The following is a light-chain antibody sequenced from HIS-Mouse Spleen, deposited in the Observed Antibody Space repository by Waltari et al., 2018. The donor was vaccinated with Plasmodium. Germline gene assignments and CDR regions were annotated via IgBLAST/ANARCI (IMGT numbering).Light chain of an antibody. J-gene: IGLJ1*01. Sequence: SYELTQPPSVSVSPGQTASITCSGDKLGDKYACWYQQKPGQSPVLVIYQDSKRPSGIPERFSGSNSGNTATRTISGTQAMDEADYSCQAWDSSTDYVFGTGTKVIVL. CDR1: KLGDKY. V-gene: IGLV3-1*01. CDR3: QAWDSSTDYV. CDR2: QDS.